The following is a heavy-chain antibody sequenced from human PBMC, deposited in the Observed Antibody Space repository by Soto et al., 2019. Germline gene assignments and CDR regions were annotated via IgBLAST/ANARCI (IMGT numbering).Heavy chain of an antibody. CDR1: GGSISSSSYY. Sequence: SETLSLTCTVSGGSISSSSYYWGWIRQPPGKGLEWIGSIYYSGSTYYNPSLKSRVTISVDTSKNQFSLKLSSVTAADTAVYYCARHGGQNDRERTDAFDTWGQGTMVTVPS. J-gene: IGHJ3*02. D-gene: IGHD3-16*01. CDR3: ARHGGQNDRERTDAFDT. V-gene: IGHV4-39*01. CDR2: IYYSGST.